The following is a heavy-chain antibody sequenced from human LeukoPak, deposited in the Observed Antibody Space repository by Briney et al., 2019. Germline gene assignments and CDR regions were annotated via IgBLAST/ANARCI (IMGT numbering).Heavy chain of an antibody. V-gene: IGHV3-48*04. Sequence: GGSLRLSCEASGFTFSSYGMNWVRQAPGKGLEWISYISRSSSTVHYADSVKGRFTISRDNAKNSLYLQMNSLRAEDTAVYYCARVKLLAPVFDYWGQGTLVTVSS. D-gene: IGHD6-6*01. CDR2: ISRSSSTV. CDR1: GFTFSSYG. CDR3: ARVKLLAPVFDY. J-gene: IGHJ4*02.